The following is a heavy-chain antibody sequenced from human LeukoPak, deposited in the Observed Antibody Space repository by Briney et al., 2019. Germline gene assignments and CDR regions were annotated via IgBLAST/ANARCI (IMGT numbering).Heavy chain of an antibody. D-gene: IGHD4-23*01. J-gene: IGHJ4*02. Sequence: GGSLRLSCAASGFTFSSYIMNWVRQAPGKGLDGVSSISISSSYIYYADSVKGRFTISRDNAKNSLYLQMNSLRAEDTAVYYCARGLLTTVAGDDYWGQGTLVTVSS. CDR1: GFTFSSYI. CDR2: ISISSSYI. V-gene: IGHV3-21*01. CDR3: ARGLLTTVAGDDY.